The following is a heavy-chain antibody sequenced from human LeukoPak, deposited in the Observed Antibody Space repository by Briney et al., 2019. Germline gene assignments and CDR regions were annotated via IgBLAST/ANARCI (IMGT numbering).Heavy chain of an antibody. V-gene: IGHV4-39*01. D-gene: IGHD2-2*01. J-gene: IGHJ6*02. CDR1: GGSISSSSYY. Sequence: PSETLSLTCTVSGGSISSSSYYWGWIRRPPGKGLEWIGSIYYSGSTYYNPSLKSRVTISVDTSKNQFSLKLSSVTAADTAVYYCARLSWDIVVVPAAMRGYYYYGMDVWGQGTTVTVSS. CDR2: IYYSGST. CDR3: ARLSWDIVVVPAAMRGYYYYGMDV.